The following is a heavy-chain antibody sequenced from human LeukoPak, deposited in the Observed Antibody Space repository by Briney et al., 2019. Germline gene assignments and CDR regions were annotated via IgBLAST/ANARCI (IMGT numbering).Heavy chain of an antibody. V-gene: IGHV4-59*01. CDR2: IYNSGST. Sequence: SETLSLTCTVSSDSTSSYYWSWVRQPPGKGLEWIGHIYNSGSTNYNPSLKSRVTISLDTSKNQFSLKLRSVTAADTAVYFCARANRYAGGDRHFDYWGQGTLVTVSS. J-gene: IGHJ4*02. CDR3: ARANRYAGGDRHFDY. D-gene: IGHD1-14*01. CDR1: SDSTSSYY.